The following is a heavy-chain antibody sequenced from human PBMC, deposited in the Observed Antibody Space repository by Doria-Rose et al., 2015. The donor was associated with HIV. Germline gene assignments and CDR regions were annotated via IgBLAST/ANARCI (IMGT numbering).Heavy chain of an antibody. CDR3: ARIKSSRWYHKYYFDF. CDR2: NFSDDER. J-gene: IGHJ4*02. V-gene: IGHV2-26*01. CDR1: GVSLSSPGMG. Sequence: QVTLKESGPVLAKPTGTLTLTCTVSGVSLSSPGMGVSWIRQPPGKALEWLANNFSDDERSYKTSLKSRLTVYRGTSKSQVVLTMTDMDPVDTATYYCARIKSSRWYHKYYFDFWGQGTLVIVSA. D-gene: IGHD6-13*01.